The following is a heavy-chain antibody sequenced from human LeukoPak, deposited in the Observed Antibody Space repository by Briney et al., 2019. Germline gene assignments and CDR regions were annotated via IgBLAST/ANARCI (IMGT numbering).Heavy chain of an antibody. CDR2: IYYSGST. Sequence: PSETLSLTCTVSGGSISSYYWSWIRQPPGKGLEWIGYIYYSGSTNYNPSLKSRVTISVDTSKNQFSLKLSSVTAADTAVYYCARGIYYCYGMDVWGQGTTVTVSS. CDR3: ARGIYYCYGMDV. CDR1: GGSISSYY. V-gene: IGHV4-59*01. J-gene: IGHJ6*02.